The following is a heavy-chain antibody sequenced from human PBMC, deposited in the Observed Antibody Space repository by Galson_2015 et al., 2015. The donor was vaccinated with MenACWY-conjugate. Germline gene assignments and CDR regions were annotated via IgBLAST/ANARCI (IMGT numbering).Heavy chain of an antibody. CDR1: GYTFTSYG. D-gene: IGHD6-19*01. Sequence: SVKVSCKASGYTFTSYGISWVRQAPGQGLEWMGWISAYNGNTNYAQKLQGRVTMTTDTSTSTAYMELRSLRSDDTAVYYCASAGANSSGLYPSFDYWGQGTLVTVSS. J-gene: IGHJ4*02. CDR3: ASAGANSSGLYPSFDY. CDR2: ISAYNGNT. V-gene: IGHV1-18*01.